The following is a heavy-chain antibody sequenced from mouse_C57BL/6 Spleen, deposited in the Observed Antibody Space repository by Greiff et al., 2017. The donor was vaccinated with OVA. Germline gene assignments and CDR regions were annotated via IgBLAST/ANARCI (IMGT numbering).Heavy chain of an antibody. J-gene: IGHJ4*01. CDR1: GFNIKDYY. D-gene: IGHD1-1*01. CDR3: ARPYYYGSSPWAVDY. V-gene: IGHV14-2*01. Sequence: VHVKQSGAELVKPGASVKLSCTASGFNIKDYYMHWVKQRTEQGLEWIGRIDPEDGETKYAPKFQGKATITADTSSNTAYLQLSSLTSEDTAVYYCARPYYYGSSPWAVDYWGQGTSVTVSS. CDR2: IDPEDGET.